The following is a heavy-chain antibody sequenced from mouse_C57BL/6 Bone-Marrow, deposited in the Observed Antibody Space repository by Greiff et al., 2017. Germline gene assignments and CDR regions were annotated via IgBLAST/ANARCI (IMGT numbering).Heavy chain of an antibody. D-gene: IGHD3-3*01. J-gene: IGHJ4*01. V-gene: IGHV1-55*01. Sequence: VKLQQPGAELVKPGASVKMSCKASGYTFTSYWITWVKQRPGQGLEWIGDIYPGSGSTNYNEKFKSKATLTVDTSSSTAYMQLSSLTSEDSAVYYCARSQGRAYYYAMDYWGQGTSVTVSS. CDR2: IYPGSGST. CDR1: GYTFTSYW. CDR3: ARSQGRAYYYAMDY.